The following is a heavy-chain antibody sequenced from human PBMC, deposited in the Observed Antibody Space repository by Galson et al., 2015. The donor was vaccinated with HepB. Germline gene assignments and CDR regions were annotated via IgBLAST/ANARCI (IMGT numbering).Heavy chain of an antibody. Sequence: SVKVSCKASGGTFSSYAISWVRQAPGQGLEWMGGIIPIFGTANYAQKFQGRVTITADESTSTAYMELSSLRSEDTAVYYCARDTVLVMSTPTCCYGGWFDPWGQGTLVTVSS. CDR1: GGTFSSYA. D-gene: IGHD4-23*01. CDR3: ARDTVLVMSTPTCCYGGWFDP. J-gene: IGHJ5*02. V-gene: IGHV1-69*13. CDR2: IIPIFGTA.